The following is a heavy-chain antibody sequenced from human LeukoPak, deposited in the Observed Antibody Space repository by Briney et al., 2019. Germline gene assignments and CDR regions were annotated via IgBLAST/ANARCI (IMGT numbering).Heavy chain of an antibody. V-gene: IGHV3-74*01. D-gene: IGHD3-9*01. CDR2: INSDGSST. Sequence: PGGSLRLSCAASGLTFSSYWMHWGRQAPGKGLVWVSRINSDGSSTSYADSVKGRFTISRDNAKNTLYLQMNSLRAEDTAVYYCARDSRLSFDWALYDYYFDYWGQGPLVTVSS. J-gene: IGHJ4*02. CDR3: ARDSRLSFDWALYDYYFDY. CDR1: GLTFSSYW.